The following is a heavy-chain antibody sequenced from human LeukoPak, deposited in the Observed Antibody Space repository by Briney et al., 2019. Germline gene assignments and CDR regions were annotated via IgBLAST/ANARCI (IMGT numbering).Heavy chain of an antibody. CDR2: INHSGST. D-gene: IGHD3-16*01. Sequence: SETLSLTCAVYGGSFSGYYWSWIRQPPGKGLEWIGEINHSGSTNYNPSLKSRVTISVDTSKNQFSLKLSSVTAADTAVYYCARGSYDYVWGSYTTPSVYFDYWGQGTLVTVSS. J-gene: IGHJ4*02. CDR3: ARGSYDYVWGSYTTPSVYFDY. CDR1: GGSFSGYY. V-gene: IGHV4-34*01.